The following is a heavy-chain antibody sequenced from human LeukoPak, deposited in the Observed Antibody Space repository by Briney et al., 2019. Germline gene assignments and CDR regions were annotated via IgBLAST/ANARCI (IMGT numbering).Heavy chain of an antibody. CDR3: KVVPAAIAAFDI. D-gene: IGHD2-2*01. CDR1: GFTFRNAW. V-gene: IGHV3-15*01. J-gene: IGHJ3*02. CDR2: IKSKTDGGTT. Sequence: GGSLRLSCAASGFTFRNAWMSWVRQAPGKGLEWVGRIKSKTDGGTTDYAAPVKGRFTISRDDSKNTLYLQMNSLKTEDTAVYYCKVVPAAIAAFDIWGQGTMVTVSS.